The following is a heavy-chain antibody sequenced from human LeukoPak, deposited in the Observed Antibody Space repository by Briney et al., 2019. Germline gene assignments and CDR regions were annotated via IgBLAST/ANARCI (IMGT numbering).Heavy chain of an antibody. CDR2: IYHSGST. CDR1: GGSISSYY. Sequence: SETLSLTCTVPGGSISSYYWSWIRQPPGKGLEWIGSIYHSGSTYYNPSLKSRVTISVDTSKNQFSLKLSSVTAADTAVYYCARSTSLDVWGKGTTVTVSS. J-gene: IGHJ6*04. V-gene: IGHV4-59*08. CDR3: ARSTSLDV.